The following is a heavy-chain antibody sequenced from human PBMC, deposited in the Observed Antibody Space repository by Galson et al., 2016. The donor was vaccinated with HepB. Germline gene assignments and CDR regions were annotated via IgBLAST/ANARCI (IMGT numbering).Heavy chain of an antibody. J-gene: IGHJ4*02. CDR2: IKSKVDGGTE. CDR3: TADIPNVGSGYNDFDF. CDR1: GFSFSHPFSNAFKNAW. Sequence: SLRLSCAASGFSFSHPFSNAFKNAWMSWVRQAPGKGLEWVGRIKSKVDGGTEHYAAPVKGRLLVSREDSKDMLYLQMDSLKTEDTAGYYCTADIPNVGSGYNDFDFWGQGTLVTVSS. V-gene: IGHV3-15*01. D-gene: IGHD5-12*01.